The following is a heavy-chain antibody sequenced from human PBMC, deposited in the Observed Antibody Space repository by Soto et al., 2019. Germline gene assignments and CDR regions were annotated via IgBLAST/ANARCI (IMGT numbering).Heavy chain of an antibody. CDR2: ISYDGSNK. Sequence: QVQLVESGGGVVQPGRSLRLSCAASGFTFSSYAMHWVRQAPGKGLEWVAVISYDGSNKYYADSVKGRFTISRDNSKNTLYLQMNSLRAEDTAVYYCARADSPTLITGTTSGWDYWGQGTLVTVSS. J-gene: IGHJ4*02. D-gene: IGHD1-20*01. V-gene: IGHV3-30-3*01. CDR3: ARADSPTLITGTTSGWDY. CDR1: GFTFSSYA.